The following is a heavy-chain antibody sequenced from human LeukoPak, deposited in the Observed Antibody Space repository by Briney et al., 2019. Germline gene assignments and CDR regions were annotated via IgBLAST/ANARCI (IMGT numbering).Heavy chain of an antibody. Sequence: SSETLSLTCTVSGGSISSYYWSWIRQPPGKGLEWIGYIYYSGSTNYNPSLKSRVTISVDTSKNQFSLKLSSVTAADTAVYYCARGSNGYYYYYYMDVWGKGTTVTVSS. J-gene: IGHJ6*03. D-gene: IGHD2/OR15-2a*01. CDR3: ARGSNGYYYYYYMDV. V-gene: IGHV4-59*01. CDR2: IYYSGST. CDR1: GGSISSYY.